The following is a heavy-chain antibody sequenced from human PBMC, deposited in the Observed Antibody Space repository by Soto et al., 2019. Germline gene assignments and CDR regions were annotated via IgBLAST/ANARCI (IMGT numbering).Heavy chain of an antibody. Sequence: QVQLVQSGAEVKKPGSSVKVSCKASGGTFSSYAISWVRQAPGQGLEWMGGIIPIFGTANYAQKFQGRVTITADKSTSTAYMELRSLRSEDTAVYYCASPALKTPTTVTSYYYDYGMDVCGQGTTVTVSS. CDR2: IIPIFGTA. CDR1: GGTFSSYA. D-gene: IGHD4-17*01. J-gene: IGHJ6*02. CDR3: ASPALKTPTTVTSYYYDYGMDV. V-gene: IGHV1-69*06.